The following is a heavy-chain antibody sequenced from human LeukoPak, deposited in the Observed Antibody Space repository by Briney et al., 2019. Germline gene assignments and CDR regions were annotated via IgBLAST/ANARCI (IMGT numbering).Heavy chain of an antibody. D-gene: IGHD6-13*01. CDR1: GGSISSYY. Sequence: SETLSLTCTVSGGSISSYYWSWIRQPAGKGLEWIGRIYTSGSTNYNPSLKSRVTMSVDTSKNQFSLKLSSVTAADTAVYYCVRLRFSSTTPDYWGQGTLVTVSS. V-gene: IGHV4-4*07. J-gene: IGHJ4*02. CDR2: IYTSGST. CDR3: VRLRFSSTTPDY.